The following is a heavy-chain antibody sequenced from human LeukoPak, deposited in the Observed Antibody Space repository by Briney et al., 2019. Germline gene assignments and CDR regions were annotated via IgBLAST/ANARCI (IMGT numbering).Heavy chain of an antibody. CDR1: GGTFSSYA. D-gene: IGHD1-1*01. Sequence: SVKVSCKASGGTFSSYAISWVRQAPGQGLEWMGGIIPIFGTANYAQKFQGRVTITADESTSTAYMELSSLRSEDTAVYYCARDHEPAWAGRGMWYWGQGTLVTVSS. J-gene: IGHJ4*02. CDR3: ARDHEPAWAGRGMWY. CDR2: IIPIFGTA. V-gene: IGHV1-69*13.